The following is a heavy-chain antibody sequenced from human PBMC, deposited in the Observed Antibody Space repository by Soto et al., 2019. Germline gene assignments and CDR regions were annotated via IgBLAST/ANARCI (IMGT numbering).Heavy chain of an antibody. V-gene: IGHV3-11*01. CDR2: ISSSGNTI. J-gene: IGHJ4*02. Sequence: VGSLRLSCAASGFTFSDYYMSWIRQAPGKGLEWVSYISSSGNTIYYADSLKGRFTISRDNAKNSLYLQMNSLRAEDTAVYYCARGRGYSGYEIDYWGQGTLVTVSS. CDR3: ARGRGYSGYEIDY. CDR1: GFTFSDYY. D-gene: IGHD5-12*01.